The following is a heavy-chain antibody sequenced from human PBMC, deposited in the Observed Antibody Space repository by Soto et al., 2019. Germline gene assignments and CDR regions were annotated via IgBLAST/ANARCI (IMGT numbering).Heavy chain of an antibody. CDR1: GFSFSNYA. D-gene: IGHD5-18*01. CDR3: ARDSGYSYGPFDY. CDR2: ISGGGGGT. Sequence: GGSLRLSCAASGFSFSNYAMNWVRQAPGKGLEWVSGISGGGGGTYYADSVKGRFTISRDNAKNSLYLQMNSLRAEDTAVYYCARDSGYSYGPFDYWGQGTLVTVSS. J-gene: IGHJ4*02. V-gene: IGHV3-23*01.